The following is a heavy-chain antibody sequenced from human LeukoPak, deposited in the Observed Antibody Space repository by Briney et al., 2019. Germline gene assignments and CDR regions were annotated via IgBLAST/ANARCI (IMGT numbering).Heavy chain of an antibody. CDR1: GGSISSYY. D-gene: IGHD5-18*01. Sequence: PSETLSLTCNVSGGSISSYYWSWIRQPPGKGLEWIGYIYSSGSTNYNPSLESRVTMSVDTSKNQFSLKLTSVTAADTAVYYCSRHGHSTAYYGVDVWGQGTTVTVSS. V-gene: IGHV4-59*08. CDR2: IYSSGST. J-gene: IGHJ6*02. CDR3: SRHGHSTAYYGVDV.